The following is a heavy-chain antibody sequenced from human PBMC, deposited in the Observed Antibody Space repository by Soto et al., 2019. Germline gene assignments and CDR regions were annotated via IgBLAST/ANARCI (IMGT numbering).Heavy chain of an antibody. J-gene: IGHJ6*02. CDR2: IIPIFGTA. V-gene: IGHV1-69*12. CDR3: ASRERDFVHYYYGMDV. CDR1: AGTFSSYA. Sequence: QVQLVQSGAEVKKPGSSVKVSCKASAGTFSSYAISWVRQAPGQGLEWMGGIIPIFGTANYAQKFQGRVTITADDSTSTAYMELSSLRSEDTAVYYCASRERDFVHYYYGMDVWGQGTTVTVSS. D-gene: IGHD6-6*01.